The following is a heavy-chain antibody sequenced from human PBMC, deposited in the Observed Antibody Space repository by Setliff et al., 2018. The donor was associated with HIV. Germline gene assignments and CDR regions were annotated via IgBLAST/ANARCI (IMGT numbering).Heavy chain of an antibody. Sequence: GGSLRLSCAASGFSVSSNYMSWVRQAPGKELEWVSAIYSGGSAYYADSVKGRSSISRDNAKNSLYLQMNSLRAEDTAVYYCASGGFGGVIPTNPYYYYYMDVWGKGTTVTVSS. V-gene: IGHV3-53*01. J-gene: IGHJ6*03. D-gene: IGHD3-16*02. CDR2: IYSGGSA. CDR3: ASGGFGGVIPTNPYYYYYMDV. CDR1: GFSVSSNY.